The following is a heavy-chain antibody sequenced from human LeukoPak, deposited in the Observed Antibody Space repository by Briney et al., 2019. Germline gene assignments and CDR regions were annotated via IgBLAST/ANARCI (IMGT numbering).Heavy chain of an antibody. J-gene: IGHJ6*02. D-gene: IGHD6-13*01. CDR2: ISWNSGLI. Sequence: PGGSLRLSCAASGFKFDDYAMHWVRQVPGKGLEWVSGISWNSGLIDYADSVKGRFSISRDNAKNTLYLQMNSLRSDDTAVYYCARDDQHAHYYGMDVWGQGTTVTVSS. CDR3: ARDDQHAHYYGMDV. V-gene: IGHV3-9*01. CDR1: GFKFDDYA.